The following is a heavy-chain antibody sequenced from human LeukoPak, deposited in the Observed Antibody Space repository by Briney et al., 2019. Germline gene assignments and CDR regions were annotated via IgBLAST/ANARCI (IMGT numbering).Heavy chain of an antibody. CDR1: GGSISSYY. Sequence: PSETLSLTCTVSGGSISSYYWSWIRQPPGKGLEWIGYIYYSGSTNYNPSLKSRVTISVDTSKNQFSLKLSSVTAADTAVYYCARGGYSYGHGGFDPWGQGTLVTVSS. CDR2: IYYSGST. D-gene: IGHD5-18*01. V-gene: IGHV4-59*01. CDR3: ARGGYSYGHGGFDP. J-gene: IGHJ5*02.